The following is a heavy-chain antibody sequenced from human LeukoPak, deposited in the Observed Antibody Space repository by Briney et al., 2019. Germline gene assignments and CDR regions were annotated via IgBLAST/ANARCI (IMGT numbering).Heavy chain of an antibody. CDR2: ISAYNGDT. J-gene: IGHJ6*03. Sequence: ASVKVSCKASGYTFTSHRFTWVRQAPGQGLEWMGWISAYNGDTNYAQKLQGRVTMTTDTSTSTAYMELRSLRSDDTAVYYCARGSIFADYYMDVWGKGTTVTVSS. V-gene: IGHV1-18*01. D-gene: IGHD3-3*01. CDR3: ARGSIFADYYMDV. CDR1: GYTFTSHR.